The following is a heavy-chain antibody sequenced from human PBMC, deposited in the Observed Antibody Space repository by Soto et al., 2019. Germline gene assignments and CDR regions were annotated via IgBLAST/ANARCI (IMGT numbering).Heavy chain of an antibody. CDR2: IYYSGST. V-gene: IGHV4-59*01. CDR3: AREEVAGNTDY. CDR1: GGSISSYY. J-gene: IGHJ4*02. Sequence: SETVSLTCTVSGGSISSYYWSWIRQPPGKGLEWIGYIYYSGSTNYNPTLKSRVTISVDTSKNQFSLKLSSVTAADTAVYYCAREEVAGNTDYSGPSTLLTVSS. D-gene: IGHD6-19*01.